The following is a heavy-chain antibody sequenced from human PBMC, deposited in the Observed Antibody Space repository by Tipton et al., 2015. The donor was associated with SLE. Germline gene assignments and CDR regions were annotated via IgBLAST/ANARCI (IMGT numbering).Heavy chain of an antibody. CDR3: VKDSGLGWMTDAGFDA. CDR2: IGHDGSNT. CDR1: GFNFNMYP. J-gene: IGHJ3*01. V-gene: IGHV3-74*03. Sequence: SLRLSCAASGFNFNMYPMHWVRQAPGKGLVWVSRIGHDGSNTVYADSLRGRFTISRDNAKNTLYLQMNSLRVEDTAVYYCVKDSGLGWMTDAGFDAWGQGTMVTVSS. D-gene: IGHD3-22*01.